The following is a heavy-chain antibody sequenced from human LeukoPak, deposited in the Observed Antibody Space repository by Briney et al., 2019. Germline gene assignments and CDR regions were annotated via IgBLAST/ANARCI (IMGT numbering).Heavy chain of an antibody. D-gene: IGHD4-11*01. V-gene: IGHV4-59*01. Sequence: PSETLSLTCTVSGGSISGYYWTWIRQPPGKGLEWIGYVYYSGSTSYNPSLKSRLTISVDTSMNQFSLKLSSVTAADTALYYCASGADYSNYYFNYWGQGSLVTVSS. CDR1: GGSISGYY. CDR2: VYYSGST. J-gene: IGHJ4*02. CDR3: ASGADYSNYYFNY.